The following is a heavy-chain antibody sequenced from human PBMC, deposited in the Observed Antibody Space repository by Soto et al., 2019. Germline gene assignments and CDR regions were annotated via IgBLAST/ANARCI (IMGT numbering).Heavy chain of an antibody. CDR3: ARNRGFYDSSGLDH. J-gene: IGHJ4*02. CDR2: ISGGGGSTI. V-gene: IGHV3-11*01. Sequence: QVQLVESGGGLVKPGGSLRLSCAASGFTFSDYYMSWIRQAPGKGLEWISYISGGGGSTIYYAGSVKGRFTIPRDNAKNSLYLQMNSLKVEDTAVYYCARNRGFYDSSGLDHWGQGTLVTVSS. CDR1: GFTFSDYY. D-gene: IGHD3-22*01.